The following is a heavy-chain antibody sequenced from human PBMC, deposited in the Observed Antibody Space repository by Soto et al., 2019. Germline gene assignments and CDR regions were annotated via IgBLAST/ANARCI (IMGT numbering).Heavy chain of an antibody. CDR3: ARIVVVPANPQRDYYYFDY. D-gene: IGHD2-2*01. V-gene: IGHV4-31*03. CDR1: GGSINSGGYY. CDR2: IYYSGST. J-gene: IGHJ4*02. Sequence: PSETLSLTCTVSGGSINSGGYYLSWIRQHPGKGLEWIGYIYYSGSTYYNPSLKSRVTISVDTSKNQFSLKLSSVTAADTAVYYCARIVVVPANPQRDYYYFDYWGQGTLVTVSS.